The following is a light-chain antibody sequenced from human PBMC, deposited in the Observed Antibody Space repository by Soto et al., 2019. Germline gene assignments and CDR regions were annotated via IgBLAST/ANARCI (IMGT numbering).Light chain of an antibody. J-gene: IGKJ2*01. CDR1: QSVSSY. Sequence: EIVLTQSPATLSLSPGERATLSCRASQSVSSYLAWYQQKPGQAPRLLIYGVSNRATGIPVRFSCSRLGSDFNLTISSLEPEDFALYYCQHRGRWPRTFGQGTKLESK. CDR2: GVS. V-gene: IGKV3-11*01. CDR3: QHRGRWPRT.